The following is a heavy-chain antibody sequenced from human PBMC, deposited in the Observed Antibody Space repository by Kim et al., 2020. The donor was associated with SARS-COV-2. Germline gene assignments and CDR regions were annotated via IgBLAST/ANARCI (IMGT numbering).Heavy chain of an antibody. V-gene: IGHV1-69*13. J-gene: IGHJ4*02. CDR1: GGTFSSYA. Sequence: SVKVSCKASGGTFSSYAISWVRQAPGQGLEWMGGIIPIFGTANYAQKFQGRVTITADESTSTAYMELSSLRSEDTAVYYCAVEVVDTAMVTRGDYWGQGTLVTVSS. CDR2: IIPIFGTA. D-gene: IGHD5-18*01. CDR3: AVEVVDTAMVTRGDY.